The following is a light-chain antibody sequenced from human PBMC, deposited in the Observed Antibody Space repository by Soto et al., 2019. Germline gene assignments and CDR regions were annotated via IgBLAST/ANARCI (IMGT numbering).Light chain of an antibody. CDR3: QQYHIWPSWT. CDR2: DAS. Sequence: EIVLTQSPATLSVSPGERATLSCRASQSVSHNLAWYQQKPGQAPRLLIYDASTRATGIPARFSGSGSGTDFTLTISSLQSEDFAVYFCQQYHIWPSWTFGQGTKVELK. CDR1: QSVSHN. J-gene: IGKJ1*01. V-gene: IGKV3-15*01.